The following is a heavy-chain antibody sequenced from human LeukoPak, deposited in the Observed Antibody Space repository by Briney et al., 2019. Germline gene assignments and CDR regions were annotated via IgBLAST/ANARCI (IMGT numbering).Heavy chain of an antibody. CDR3: AKDRDGGTNTRAKGFDY. J-gene: IGHJ4*02. CDR1: GLTFSSFA. V-gene: IGHV3-23*01. CDR2: ISASGGTT. Sequence: PGGSLRLSCAASGLTFSSFAMSWVRQAPGKGLEWVSAISASGGTTYSADSVRGRLTISRDNSKNTLYLQVNSLRVEDTAVYYCAKDRDGGTNTRAKGFDYWGQGTLVTVSS. D-gene: IGHD1-7*01.